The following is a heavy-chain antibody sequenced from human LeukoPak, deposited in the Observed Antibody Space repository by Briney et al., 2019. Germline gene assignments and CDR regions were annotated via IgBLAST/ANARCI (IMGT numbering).Heavy chain of an antibody. CDR2: IYYSGST. D-gene: IGHD5-12*01. J-gene: IGHJ4*02. CDR1: GGSINSYY. Sequence: PSETLSLTCTVSGGSINSYYWSWIRQPPGKGLEWIGYIYYSGSTKYSPSLKSRVTISVDTSKNQFSLRLSSVTAADTAVYYCARSRYSGYDMYHFDYWGRGTLVTVSS. V-gene: IGHV4-59*01. CDR3: ARSRYSGYDMYHFDY.